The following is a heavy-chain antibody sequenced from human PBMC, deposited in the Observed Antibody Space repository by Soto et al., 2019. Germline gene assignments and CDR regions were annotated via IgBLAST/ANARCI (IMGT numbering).Heavy chain of an antibody. D-gene: IGHD1-26*01. V-gene: IGHV3-30*03. CDR2: MSYDGTNK. CDR1: GFIFRSYG. Sequence: QEQLVESGGGVVQPGRSLRLSCAASGFIFRSYGMHWVRQAPGKGLEWVAVMSYDGTNKYHADSVKGRFTISRDNSKNTVYLTMTSLRPEDTALYYCARDSSAGPGATPRNYYCYGLDVWGQGTTVTVPS. CDR3: ARDSSAGPGATPRNYYCYGLDV. J-gene: IGHJ6*02.